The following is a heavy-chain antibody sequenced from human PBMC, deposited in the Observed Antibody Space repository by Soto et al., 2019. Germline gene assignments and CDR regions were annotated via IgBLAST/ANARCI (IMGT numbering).Heavy chain of an antibody. CDR3: AADSLLRYYDFWSGYPPPMDV. CDR1: GFTFTSSA. V-gene: IGHV1-58*01. CDR2: IVVGSGNT. D-gene: IGHD3-3*01. J-gene: IGHJ6*02. Sequence: SVKVSCKASGFTFTSSAVQWVRQARGQRLECIGWIVVGSGNTNYAQKFQERVTITRDMSTSTAYVELSSLRSEDTAVYYCAADSLLRYYDFWSGYPPPMDVWGQGTTVTVSS.